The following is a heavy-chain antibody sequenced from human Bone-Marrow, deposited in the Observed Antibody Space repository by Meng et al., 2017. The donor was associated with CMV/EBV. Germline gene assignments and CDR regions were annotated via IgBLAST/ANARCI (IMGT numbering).Heavy chain of an antibody. J-gene: IGHJ5*02. CDR2: IYYSGST. CDR3: ARDSCSSTSCYHNWFDP. D-gene: IGHD2-2*01. Sequence: GSLRLSCTVSGGSISSSSYYWGWIRQPPGKGLEWIGSIYYSGSTNYNPSLKSRVTISVDKSKNQFSLKLSSVTAADTAVYYCARDSCSSTSCYHNWFDPWGQGTLVTVSS. CDR1: GGSISSSSYY. V-gene: IGHV4-39*07.